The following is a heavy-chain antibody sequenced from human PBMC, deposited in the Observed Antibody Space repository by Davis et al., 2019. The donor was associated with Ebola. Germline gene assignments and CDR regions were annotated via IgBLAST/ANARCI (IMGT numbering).Heavy chain of an antibody. V-gene: IGHV2-5*02. CDR2: IYWDDDK. Sequence: SGPTLVKPTQTVTLTCTFSGFSLSTRGMGVGWIRQPPGKALEWLALIYWDDDKRYRPSLKSRLTITKDTSKNQVLLTMINMDPVDTATYYCAHRLGRFGEWNFDYWGLGTLVTVSS. J-gene: IGHJ4*02. CDR1: GFSLSTRGMG. CDR3: AHRLGRFGEWNFDY. D-gene: IGHD3-10*01.